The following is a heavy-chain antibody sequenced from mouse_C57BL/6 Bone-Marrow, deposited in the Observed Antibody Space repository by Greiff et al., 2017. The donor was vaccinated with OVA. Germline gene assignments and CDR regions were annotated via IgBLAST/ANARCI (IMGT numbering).Heavy chain of an antibody. CDR1: GYTFTGYG. J-gene: IGHJ1*03. Sequence: QVQLQQSGAELARPGASVKLSCKASGYTFTGYGISWVKQRTGQGIEWIGEIYPRSGNTYYNEKFKGKATLTADKSSSTAYMELRSLTSEDSAVYFCARKRLRLYWYFDVWGTGTTVTVSS. D-gene: IGHD2-2*01. CDR3: ARKRLRLYWYFDV. CDR2: IYPRSGNT. V-gene: IGHV1-81*01.